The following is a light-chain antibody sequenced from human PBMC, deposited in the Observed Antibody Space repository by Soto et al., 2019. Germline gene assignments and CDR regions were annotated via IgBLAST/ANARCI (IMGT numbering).Light chain of an antibody. J-gene: IGKJ1*01. CDR3: QQSYSTPRT. V-gene: IGKV1-39*01. CDR2: AAS. Sequence: DIQMTQSPSSLSASVGDRVTITCRAIQSISSYLNWYQQKPGKAPKLLIYAASSLQSGVPSRFSGSVSGTDFTLTISSLQPEDFATYYCQQSYSTPRTFGQGTKV. CDR1: QSISSY.